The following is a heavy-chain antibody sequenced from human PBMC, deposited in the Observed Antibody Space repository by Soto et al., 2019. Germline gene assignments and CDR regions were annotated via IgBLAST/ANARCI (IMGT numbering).Heavy chain of an antibody. CDR1: GGSFTSGGYS. J-gene: IGHJ4*02. Sequence: QVQLQESGPGLVKPSQTLSLTCSVSGGSFTSGGYSWTWIRHQPGKALQWIGYVFDSGKTYYNPSLKGRLTISVDTAKNLFSLELSSVTAADTAVYFCARGSGYYRNFDSWCQGTLVSVSS. V-gene: IGHV4-31*02. CDR2: VFDSGKT. D-gene: IGHD3-3*01. CDR3: ARGSGYYRNFDS.